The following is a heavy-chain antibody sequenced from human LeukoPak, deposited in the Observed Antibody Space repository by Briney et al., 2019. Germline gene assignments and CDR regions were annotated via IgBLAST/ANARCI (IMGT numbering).Heavy chain of an antibody. CDR3: ARHFHLVGAPLDGYYYGMDV. CDR2: IYYSGST. V-gene: IGHV4-61*05. D-gene: IGHD1-26*01. Sequence: SETLSLTCTVSGGSISSSSYYWSWIRQPPGKGLEWIGYIYYSGSTNYNPSLKSRVTISVDTSKNQFSLKLSSVTAADTAVYYCARHFHLVGAPLDGYYYGMDVWGQGTTVTVSS. CDR1: GGSISSSSYY. J-gene: IGHJ6*02.